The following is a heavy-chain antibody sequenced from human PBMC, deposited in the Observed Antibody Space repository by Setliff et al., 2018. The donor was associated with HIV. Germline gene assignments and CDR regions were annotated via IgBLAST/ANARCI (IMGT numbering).Heavy chain of an antibody. CDR2: MNPNSGNT. Sequence: GASVKVSCKASGYTFTSYGISWVRQATGQGLEWMGWMNPNSGNTGYAQKFQGRVTMTRNTAISTAYMELRRLKSEDTAVYYCATSTLGWSDDAFDIWGQGTMVTVSS. V-gene: IGHV1-8*02. CDR3: ATSTLGWSDDAFDI. D-gene: IGHD2-21*01. J-gene: IGHJ3*02. CDR1: GYTFTSYG.